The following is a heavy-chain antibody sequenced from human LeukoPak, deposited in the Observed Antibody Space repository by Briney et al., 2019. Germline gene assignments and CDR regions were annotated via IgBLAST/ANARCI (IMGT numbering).Heavy chain of an antibody. CDR1: GFTFSSYA. J-gene: IGHJ4*02. V-gene: IGHV3-30-3*01. CDR3: ARAYSGYESSDY. Sequence: GGSLRLSCAASGFTFSSYAMHWVRQAPGKGLEWVAVISYDGSNKYYADSVKGRFTISRDNSKNTLYLQMNSLRAEDTAVYYCARAYSGYESSDYWGQGTLVTVSS. CDR2: ISYDGSNK. D-gene: IGHD5-12*01.